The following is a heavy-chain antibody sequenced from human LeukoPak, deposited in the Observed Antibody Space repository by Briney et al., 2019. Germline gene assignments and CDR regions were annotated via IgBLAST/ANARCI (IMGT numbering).Heavy chain of an antibody. D-gene: IGHD5-18*01. Sequence: GGSLRLSCAASGFTFSSYSMNWFRQAPGKGLEWVSSISSSSSYIYYADSVKGRFTISRDNAKNSLYLQMNSLRAEDTAVYYCARLPDVDTAMVRNWGQGTLVTVSS. J-gene: IGHJ4*02. CDR2: ISSSSSYI. V-gene: IGHV3-21*01. CDR3: ARLPDVDTAMVRN. CDR1: GFTFSSYS.